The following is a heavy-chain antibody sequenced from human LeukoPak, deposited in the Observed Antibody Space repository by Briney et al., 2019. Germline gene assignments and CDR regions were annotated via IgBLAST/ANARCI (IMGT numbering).Heavy chain of an antibody. CDR3: ARDWFGEAPLDYYYGMDV. D-gene: IGHD3-10*01. J-gene: IGHJ6*02. Sequence: SETLSLTCTVSGGSISSYYWSWIRQPPGKGLEWIEYIYYSGSTNYNPSLKSRVTISVDTSKNQFSLKLSSVTAADTAVYYCARDWFGEAPLDYYYGMDVWGQGTTVTVSS. V-gene: IGHV4-59*01. CDR2: IYYSGST. CDR1: GGSISSYY.